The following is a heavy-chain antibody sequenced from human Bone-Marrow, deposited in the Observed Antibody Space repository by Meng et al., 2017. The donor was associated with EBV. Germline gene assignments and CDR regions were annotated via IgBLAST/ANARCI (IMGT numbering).Heavy chain of an antibody. J-gene: IGHJ4*02. Sequence: VQLVVSGGGLVQLGXSLRFPWAASGFTFSSYAMHWVRQAPGKGLEWVAVISYDGSNKYYADSVKGRFTISRDNSKNTLYLQMNSLRAEDTAVYYCARGLLWFGSEPTQFDYWGQGTLVTFSS. CDR3: ARGLLWFGSEPTQFDY. V-gene: IGHV3-30-3*01. CDR2: ISYDGSNK. CDR1: GFTFSSYA. D-gene: IGHD3-10*01.